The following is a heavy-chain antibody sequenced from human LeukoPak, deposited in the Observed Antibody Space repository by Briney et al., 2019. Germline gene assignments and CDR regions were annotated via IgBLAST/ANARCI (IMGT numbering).Heavy chain of an antibody. CDR2: MNPNSGDT. J-gene: IGHJ4*02. CDR1: GFTFTTYD. D-gene: IGHD3-22*01. CDR3: ATGRNNYYDSSDYPILKY. V-gene: IGHV1-8*01. Sequence: SVKVSCKASGFTFTTYDINWVRQATGQGLEWMGWMNPNSGDTSYAQKFQGRVTMTRDTSISTAYMELSSLRSEDTAVYYCATGRNNYYDSSDYPILKYWGQGTLVTVSS.